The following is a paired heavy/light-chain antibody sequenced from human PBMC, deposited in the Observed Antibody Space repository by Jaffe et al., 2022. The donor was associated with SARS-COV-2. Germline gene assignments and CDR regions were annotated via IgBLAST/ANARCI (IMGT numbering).Light chain of an antibody. Sequence: DIVMTQSPDSLAVSLGERATINCKSSQSVLYSSNNKNYLVWYQQKPGQPPKLLIYWASTRESGVPDRFSGSGSGTDFTLTISSLQAEDVAVYYCQQYYSTPWTFGQGTKVEIK. J-gene: IGKJ1*01. CDR1: QSVLYSSNNKNY. V-gene: IGKV4-1*01. CDR3: QQYYSTPWT. CDR2: WAS.
Heavy chain of an antibody. CDR3: GRGYYYDSFAYYGGHLPTDH. CDR1: GFTFSNYW. D-gene: IGHD3-22*01. CDR2: IKQDGSEK. V-gene: IGHV3-7*01. J-gene: IGHJ4*02. Sequence: EVQLVESGGDLVQPGGSLRLSCAASGFTFSNYWMTWVRQAPGKGLEWVANIKQDGSEKYYVDSVKGRFTISRDNAKNSLYLQMNSLRAEDTAVYYCGRGYYYDSFAYYGGHLPTDHWGQGTLVSVSS.